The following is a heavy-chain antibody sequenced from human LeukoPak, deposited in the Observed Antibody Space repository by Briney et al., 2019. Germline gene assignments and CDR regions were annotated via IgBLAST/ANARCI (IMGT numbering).Heavy chain of an antibody. D-gene: IGHD2-2*01. J-gene: IGHJ4*02. CDR3: ARPAATYSAAFDY. V-gene: IGHV1-69*01. CDR2: IIPIFGTA. Sequence: SVRVSCKASGGTFSSYAISWVRQAPGQGLEWMGGIIPIFGTANYAQKFQGRVTITADESTSTAYMELSSLRSEDTAVYYCARPAATYSAAFDYWGQGTLVTVSS. CDR1: GGTFSSYA.